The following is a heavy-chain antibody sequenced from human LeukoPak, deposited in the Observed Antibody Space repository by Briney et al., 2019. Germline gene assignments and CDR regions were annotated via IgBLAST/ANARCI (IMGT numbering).Heavy chain of an antibody. J-gene: IGHJ4*02. Sequence: PGGSLRLSCAASGFTFSSYGMHWVRQAPGKGLEWVAVIWCDGSNKYYADSVKGRFTISRDNSKNTLYLQMNSLRAEDTAVYYCARGYFYYDSSGPIDYWGQGTLVTVSS. CDR1: GFTFSSYG. D-gene: IGHD3-22*01. CDR2: IWCDGSNK. V-gene: IGHV3-33*01. CDR3: ARGYFYYDSSGPIDY.